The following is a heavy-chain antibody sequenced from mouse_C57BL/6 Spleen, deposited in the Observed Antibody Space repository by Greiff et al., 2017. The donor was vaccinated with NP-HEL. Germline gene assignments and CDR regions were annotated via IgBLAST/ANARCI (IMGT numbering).Heavy chain of an antibody. D-gene: IGHD6-2*01. CDR2: IYPGDGDT. CDR1: GYAFSSSW. Sequence: VQLVESGPELVKPGASVKISCKASGYAFSSSWMNWVKQRPGKGLEWIGRIYPGDGDTNYNGKFKGKATLTADKSSSTAYMQLSSLTSEDSAVYFCARRKVSYYYAMDYWGQGTSVTVSS. V-gene: IGHV1-82*01. J-gene: IGHJ4*01. CDR3: ARRKVSYYYAMDY.